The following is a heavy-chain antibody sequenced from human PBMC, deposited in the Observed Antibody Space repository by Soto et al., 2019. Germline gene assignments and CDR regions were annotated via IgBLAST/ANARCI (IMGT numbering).Heavy chain of an antibody. Sequence: QVQLVESGGGMVQPGRSLRLSCAASGFTFSSYGMHWVRQAPGKGLEWVAVIWYDGSNKYYADSVKGRFTISRDNSKNTLYLQMNSLRAEDTAVYYCARDSFIAVAATGWFDPWGQGTLVTVSS. D-gene: IGHD6-19*01. V-gene: IGHV3-33*01. CDR1: GFTFSSYG. CDR3: ARDSFIAVAATGWFDP. J-gene: IGHJ5*02. CDR2: IWYDGSNK.